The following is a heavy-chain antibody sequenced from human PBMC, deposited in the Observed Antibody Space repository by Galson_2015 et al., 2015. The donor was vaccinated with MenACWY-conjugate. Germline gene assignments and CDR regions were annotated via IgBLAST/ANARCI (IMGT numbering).Heavy chain of an antibody. J-gene: IGHJ4*02. CDR1: GYTFTSYY. D-gene: IGHD1-26*01. Sequence: SVKVSCKASGYTFTSYYMHWVRQAPGQGLEWMGIINPSGGSTSYAQKFQGRVTMTRDTSTSTVYMELSSLRSEDTAVYYCARDNSGSYYEVGYFDYWGQGTLVTVSS. CDR2: INPSGGST. CDR3: ARDNSGSYYEVGYFDY. V-gene: IGHV1-46*01.